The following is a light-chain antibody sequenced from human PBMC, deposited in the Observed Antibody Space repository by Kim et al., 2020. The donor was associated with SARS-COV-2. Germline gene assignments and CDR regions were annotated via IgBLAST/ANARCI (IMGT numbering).Light chain of an antibody. V-gene: IGKV1-6*01. CDR1: QGIRND. CDR2: AAS. J-gene: IGKJ1*01. Sequence: ASVGDSVTITCRASQGIRNDLSWYQQKPGQAPKVLVYAASSLQSGVPSRVSGSRSDTDFTLTISSLQPEDSATYYCLQDYSYPWTFGQGTKVDIK. CDR3: LQDYSYPWT.